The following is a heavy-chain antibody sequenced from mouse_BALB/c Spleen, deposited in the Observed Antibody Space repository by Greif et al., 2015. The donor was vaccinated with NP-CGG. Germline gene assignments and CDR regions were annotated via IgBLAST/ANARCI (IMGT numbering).Heavy chain of an antibody. CDR1: GFNIKDTY. V-gene: IGHV14-3*02. J-gene: IGHJ4*01. CDR3: ARAGYYGYHAMDY. D-gene: IGHD1-2*01. CDR2: IDPANGNT. Sequence: VQLQQSGAELVKPGASVKLSCTASGFNIKDTYMHWVKQRPEQGLEWIGRIDPANGNTKYDPKFQGKATITADTSSNTAYLQLSSLTSEDTAVYYCARAGYYGYHAMDYWGQGTSVTVSS.